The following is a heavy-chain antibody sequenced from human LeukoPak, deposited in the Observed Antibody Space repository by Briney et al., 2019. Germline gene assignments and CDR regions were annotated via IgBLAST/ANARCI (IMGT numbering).Heavy chain of an antibody. Sequence: GGSLRLSCTVSGFAFSGYAMSWVRQAPGKGPEWVSSIGARGDVTYSADSVKGRFTISRVNSKRTLFLQMNSLRAEDTAVYYCAKVHYTASFPGSFPGRNYFDSWGQGSLVTVSS. CDR3: AKVHYTASFPGSFPGRNYFDS. CDR1: GFAFSGYA. D-gene: IGHD1-26*01. V-gene: IGHV3-23*01. J-gene: IGHJ4*02. CDR2: IGARGDVT.